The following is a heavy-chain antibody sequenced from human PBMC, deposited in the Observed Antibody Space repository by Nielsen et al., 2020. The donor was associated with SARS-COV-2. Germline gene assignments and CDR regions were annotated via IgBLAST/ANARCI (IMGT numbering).Heavy chain of an antibody. J-gene: IGHJ6*02. CDR3: ARAPALIGGGVDYGMDV. V-gene: IGHV1-46*01. CDR2: INPSGGST. CDR1: GYTFTSYY. Sequence: ASVKVSCKASGYTFTSYYMHWVRQAPGQGLEWMGIINPSGGSTSYAQKFQGRVTMTRDTSTSTAYMELSSLRSEDTAVYYCARAPALIGGGVDYGMDVWGQGTTVTVSS. D-gene: IGHD2-15*01.